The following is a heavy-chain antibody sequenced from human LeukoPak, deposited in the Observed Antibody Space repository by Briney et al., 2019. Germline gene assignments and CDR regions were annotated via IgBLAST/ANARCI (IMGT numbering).Heavy chain of an antibody. D-gene: IGHD5-24*01. CDR2: IIPIFGTA. Sequence: SVKVSCKASGGTFSSYAISWVRQAPGQGLECMGRIIPIFGTANYAQKFQGRVTITTDESTSTAYMELSSLRSEDTAVYYCARPDGSDAFDIWGQGTMVTVSS. V-gene: IGHV1-69*05. CDR1: GGTFSSYA. J-gene: IGHJ3*02. CDR3: ARPDGSDAFDI.